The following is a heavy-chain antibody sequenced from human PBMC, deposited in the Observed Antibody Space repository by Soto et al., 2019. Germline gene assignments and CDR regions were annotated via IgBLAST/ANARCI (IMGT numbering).Heavy chain of an antibody. CDR2: ISAHNGNK. CDR1: GYTFTSYG. Sequence: GTSVKVSCKASGYTFTSYGISWVRQAPGQGLEWMGWISAHNGNKKYAQKLQGRVTMTTDTSTSTAYMELRSLRSDDTAVYYCAREPNYFDYWGQGTLVTVSS. V-gene: IGHV1-18*01. J-gene: IGHJ4*02. CDR3: AREPNYFDY.